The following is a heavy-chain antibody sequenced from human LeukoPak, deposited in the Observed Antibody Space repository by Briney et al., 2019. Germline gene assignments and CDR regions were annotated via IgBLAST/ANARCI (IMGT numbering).Heavy chain of an antibody. CDR2: IYYSGST. CDR3: AGMIRGVPLDWFDP. V-gene: IGHV4-59*08. Sequence: SSETLSLTCTVSGGSISSYYWSWIRQPPGKGLEWIGYIYYSGSTSYNPSLKSRVTISVDTSRNQFSLKLSSVTAADTAVYYCAGMIRGVPLDWFDPWGQEPWSPSPQ. D-gene: IGHD3-10*01. J-gene: IGHJ5*02. CDR1: GGSISSYY.